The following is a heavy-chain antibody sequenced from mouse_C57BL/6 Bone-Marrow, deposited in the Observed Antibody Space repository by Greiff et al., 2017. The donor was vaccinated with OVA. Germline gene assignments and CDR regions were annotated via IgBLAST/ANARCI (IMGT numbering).Heavy chain of an antibody. J-gene: IGHJ3*01. V-gene: IGHV5-17*01. CDR3: AGKDYYYFAY. CDR1: GFTFSDYG. Sequence: EVKLVESGGGLVKPGGSLKLSCAASGFTFSDYGMHWVRQAPEKGLEWVAYISSGSSTIYYADTVKGRFTISRDNAKNTLFLQMTSRRTEDTAMYYCAGKDYYYFAYWGQGTLVTVSA. D-gene: IGHD2-4*01. CDR2: ISSGSSTI.